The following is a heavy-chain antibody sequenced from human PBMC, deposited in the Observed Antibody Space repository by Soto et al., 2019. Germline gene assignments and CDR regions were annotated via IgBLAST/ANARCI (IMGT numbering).Heavy chain of an antibody. D-gene: IGHD2-8*02. CDR1: GFTFDDYA. V-gene: IGHV3-9*01. Sequence: EVQLVESGGGLVQPGRSLRLSCAASGFTFDDYALHWVRQVPGKGLEWVSGISWNSVAIHYADSVKGRFTISRDNAKNSLYLQMHNLRGEDTALYYCAKATRLTDTGSDWGQGTLVTVSS. CDR2: ISWNSVAI. J-gene: IGHJ4*02. CDR3: AKATRLTDTGSD.